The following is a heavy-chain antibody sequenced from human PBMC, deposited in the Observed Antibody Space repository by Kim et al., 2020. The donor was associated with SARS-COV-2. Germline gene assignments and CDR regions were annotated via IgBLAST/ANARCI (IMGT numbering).Heavy chain of an antibody. J-gene: IGHJ4*02. V-gene: IGHV4-39*01. CDR3: ARQGRGGGWYKAFDN. Sequence: NPSLQSRVSMSVDRSKNQFSLTLSSVTAADTAVYHCARQGRGGGWYKAFDNWGQGILVTVSS. D-gene: IGHD6-19*01.